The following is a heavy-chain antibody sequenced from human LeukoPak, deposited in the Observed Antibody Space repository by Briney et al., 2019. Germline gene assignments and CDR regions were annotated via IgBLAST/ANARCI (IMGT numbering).Heavy chain of an antibody. CDR2: INPTNGVT. D-gene: IGHD3-22*01. CDR3: ARSELHGYTSGYYYGDS. CDR1: GDTFSDYY. Sequence: ASVKVSCRASGDTFSDYYIHWVRQAPGQGLEWLGFINPTNGVTKYTQKFHGRVTMTRDTSISTAYLDLTRLTSHDTAIYYCARSELHGYTSGYYYGDSWGHGTLVTVSS. J-gene: IGHJ5*01. V-gene: IGHV1-2*02.